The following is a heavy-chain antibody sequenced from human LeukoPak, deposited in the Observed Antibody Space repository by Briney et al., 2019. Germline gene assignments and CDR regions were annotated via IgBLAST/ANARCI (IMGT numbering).Heavy chain of an antibody. J-gene: IGHJ4*02. D-gene: IGHD1-26*01. V-gene: IGHV1-2*02. CDR2: INLNSGGT. CDR3: AREVGAYFDY. CDR1: GYTFTGYY. Sequence: ASVKVSCKASGYTFTGYYMHWVRQAPRQGLEWMGWINLNSGGTNYAQKFQGRVTMTRDTSISTAHMELSRLRSDDTAVYYCAREVGAYFDYWGQGTLVTVSS.